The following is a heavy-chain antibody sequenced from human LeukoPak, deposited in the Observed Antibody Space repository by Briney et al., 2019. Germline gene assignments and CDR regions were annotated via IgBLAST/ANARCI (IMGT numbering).Heavy chain of an antibody. CDR1: GDSINAYH. CDR3: AGDDSSREGSGGYHY. J-gene: IGHJ4*02. D-gene: IGHD3-22*01. CDR2: IHNSGST. V-gene: IGHV4-4*07. Sequence: PSETLSLICTVSGDSINAYHWSWIRQSAGKGLEWIGRIHNSGSTNYNPSLRSRVAISMDNSKNQFSLKLISVTAADTAMYYCAGDDSSREGSGGYHYWGQGTLVTVSS.